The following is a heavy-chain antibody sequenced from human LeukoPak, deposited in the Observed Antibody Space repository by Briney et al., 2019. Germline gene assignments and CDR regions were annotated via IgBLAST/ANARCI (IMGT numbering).Heavy chain of an antibody. V-gene: IGHV3-21*01. CDR1: GFTFSSYS. D-gene: IGHD3-3*01. Sequence: GGSLRLSCAASGFTFSSYSMNWVRQAPGKGLEWVSSISSSSSYIYYADSVKGRFTISRDNAKNSLYLQMNSLRAEDTAVYYCARKAGNYDFWSGYSYYYYYYMDVWGKGTTVTVSS. CDR2: ISSSSSYI. CDR3: ARKAGNYDFWSGYSYYYYYYMDV. J-gene: IGHJ6*03.